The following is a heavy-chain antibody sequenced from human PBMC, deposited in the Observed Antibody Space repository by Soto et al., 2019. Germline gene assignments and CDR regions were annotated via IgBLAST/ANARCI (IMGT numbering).Heavy chain of an antibody. CDR3: ARAAVADDRYFDY. CDR2: INPNSGGT. V-gene: IGHV1-2*04. CDR1: GYTFTGYY. J-gene: IGHJ4*02. D-gene: IGHD6-19*01. Sequence: QVPLVQSGAEVKKPGASVKVSCKASGYTFTGYYMHWVRQAPGQGLEWMGWINPNSGGTNYAQKFQGWVTMTRDTSISTAYMELSRLRSDDTAVYYCARAAVADDRYFDYWGQGTLVTVSS.